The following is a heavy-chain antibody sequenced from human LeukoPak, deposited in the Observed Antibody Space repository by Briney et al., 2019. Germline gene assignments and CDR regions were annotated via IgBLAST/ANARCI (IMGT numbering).Heavy chain of an antibody. CDR3: ASGQSIAAAPLDY. Sequence: ASVKVSCKASGYTFTGYYMHWVRQAPGQGLEWLGWINPNSGVTKFAQKVQDRVTSTRDTSISTAYMELTGLISDDTAVYYCASGQSIAAAPLDYWGQGTLVTVSS. CDR2: INPNSGVT. V-gene: IGHV1-2*02. D-gene: IGHD6-13*01. J-gene: IGHJ4*02. CDR1: GYTFTGYY.